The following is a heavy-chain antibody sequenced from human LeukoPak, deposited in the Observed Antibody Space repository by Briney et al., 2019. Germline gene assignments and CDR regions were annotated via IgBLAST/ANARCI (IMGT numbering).Heavy chain of an antibody. CDR3: ARDLDGPLGTGFDY. CDR2: INTDGSST. J-gene: IGHJ4*02. CDR1: GFTVSGNY. D-gene: IGHD7-27*01. V-gene: IGHV3-74*01. Sequence: GGSLRLSCAASGFTVSGNYMSWVRQAPGKGLEWVSRINTDGSSTSYADSVKGRFTISRDNAKNTLYLQMNSLRAEDTAVYYCARDLDGPLGTGFDYWGQGTLVTVPS.